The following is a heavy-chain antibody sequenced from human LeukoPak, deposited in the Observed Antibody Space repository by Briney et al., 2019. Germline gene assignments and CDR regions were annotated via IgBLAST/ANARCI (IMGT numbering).Heavy chain of an antibody. CDR2: IKQDGSDI. V-gene: IGHV3-7*01. CDR3: ARYHYDSSGYFS. CDR1: GFTFSSYW. J-gene: IGHJ5*02. Sequence: GGSLRLSCAASGFTFSSYWMSWVRQAPGKGLEWVANIKQDGSDIYCVDSVRGRFTISRDNAKNSLYLQMNSLRVEDTTVYYCARYHYDSSGYFSWGQGTLVTVSS. D-gene: IGHD3-22*01.